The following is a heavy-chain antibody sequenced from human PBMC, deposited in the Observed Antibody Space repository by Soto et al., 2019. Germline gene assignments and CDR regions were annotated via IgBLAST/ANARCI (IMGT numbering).Heavy chain of an antibody. CDR2: INQERHES. CDR3: ARRSVRYGMDV. V-gene: IGHV3-7*01. Sequence: GGSLRLSCVASGFTLSRYWMSWVRQAPGKGLEWVANINQERHESHYADSVKGRFTISRDNSKNSLCLQMNSLRAEDTGVYYCARRSVRYGMDVWGQGTTVTVSS. CDR1: GFTLSRYW. J-gene: IGHJ6*02.